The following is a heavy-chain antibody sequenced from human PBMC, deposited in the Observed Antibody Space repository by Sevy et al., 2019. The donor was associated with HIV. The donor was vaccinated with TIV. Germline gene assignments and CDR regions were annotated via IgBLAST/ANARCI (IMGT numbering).Heavy chain of an antibody. CDR1: GYTFTGYY. CDR3: ARDRRGYYSGGSCYGYYFDY. J-gene: IGHJ4*02. CDR2: INPNSGGT. Sequence: ASVKVSCKASGYTFTGYYMHWVRQATGQGLEWMGWINPNSGGTNYAQKFQGWVTMTRDTSISTAYMELSRLRSDDTAVYYCARDRRGYYSGGSCYGYYFDYWGQGTLVTVSS. D-gene: IGHD2-15*01. V-gene: IGHV1-2*04.